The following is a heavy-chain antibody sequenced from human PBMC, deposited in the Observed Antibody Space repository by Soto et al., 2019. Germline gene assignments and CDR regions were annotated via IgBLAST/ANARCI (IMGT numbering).Heavy chain of an antibody. Sequence: ASVKVSCKASGYTFTSYGISWVRQAPGQGPEWMGWISAYNGNTNYAQKLQGRVTMTTDTSTSTAYMELRSLRSDDTAVYYCVRDVRGFNNCFDPWGKGTRVTVSS. CDR3: VRDVRGFNNCFDP. D-gene: IGHD3-10*02. J-gene: IGHJ5*02. V-gene: IGHV1-18*01. CDR1: GYTFTSYG. CDR2: ISAYNGNT.